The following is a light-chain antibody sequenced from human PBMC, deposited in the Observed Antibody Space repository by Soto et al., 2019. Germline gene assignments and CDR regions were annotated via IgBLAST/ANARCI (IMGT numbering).Light chain of an antibody. CDR2: RNN. CDR1: SSTIGSNY. V-gene: IGLV1-47*01. Sequence: QLVLTQPPSASGTPGQRVTISCSGSSSTIGSNYVYWYQQLPGTAPKLLIYRNNQRPSGVPDRFSGSKSGTSASLAISGLRSEDEADYYCAAWDDSLSGREVFGGGTKVTVL. J-gene: IGLJ2*01. CDR3: AAWDDSLSGREV.